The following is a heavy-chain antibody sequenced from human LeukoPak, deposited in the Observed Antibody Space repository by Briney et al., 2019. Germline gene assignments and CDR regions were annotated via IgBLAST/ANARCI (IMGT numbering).Heavy chain of an antibody. D-gene: IGHD6-19*01. Sequence: ASVKVSCKASGYAFTRYGISWVRQAPGQGLEWMGWIGEYNGNTNYAQKFQGRVTMTTDTSTSTAYMELRSLRSDDTAVYYCARVNIGGWYSLLGYWGQGTLVTVSS. J-gene: IGHJ4*02. CDR2: IGEYNGNT. CDR3: ARVNIGGWYSLLGY. V-gene: IGHV1-18*01. CDR1: GYAFTRYG.